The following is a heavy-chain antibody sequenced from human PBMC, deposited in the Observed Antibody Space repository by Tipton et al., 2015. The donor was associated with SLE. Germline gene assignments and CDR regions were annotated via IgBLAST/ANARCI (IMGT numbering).Heavy chain of an antibody. V-gene: IGHV3-66*01. CDR3: ARARQQLPDFDY. Sequence: SLRLSCAASGFTVSSNYMSWVRQAPGKGLEWVSVVYSGGITYYADSVKGRFAISRDNSKNTLYLQMNSLRAEDTAVYYCARARQQLPDFDYWGQGTLVTVSS. CDR1: GFTVSSNY. CDR2: VYSGGIT. D-gene: IGHD6-13*01. J-gene: IGHJ4*02.